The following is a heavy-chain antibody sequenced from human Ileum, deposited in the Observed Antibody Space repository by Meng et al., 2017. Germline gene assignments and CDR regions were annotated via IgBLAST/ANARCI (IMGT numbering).Heavy chain of an antibody. Sequence: SCAISGDSVSSNRALWHWVRQSPSRGLEWLGQTYYRSEWQNHYGVSVKSRIIINADTSRNQFSLNLNSVTPEDTAVYYCTTWYGEYWGQGTLVTVSS. CDR3: TTWYGEY. CDR1: GDSVSSNRAL. D-gene: IGHD3-10*01. CDR2: TYYRSEWQN. V-gene: IGHV6-1*01. J-gene: IGHJ4*02.